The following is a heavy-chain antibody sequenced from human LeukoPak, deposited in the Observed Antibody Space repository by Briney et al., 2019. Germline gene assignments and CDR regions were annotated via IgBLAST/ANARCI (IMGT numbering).Heavy chain of an antibody. CDR1: GYCFTSYW. D-gene: IGHD6-25*01. Sequence: PGESPKISCKGSGYCFTSYWIGWVRQMPGKGLERVGIIYPGDSDTRYSPSFQGKVTISADKSISTAYLQGSSLKASDTARYYCERHHDSSGWFGYWGQGTLVTVSS. J-gene: IGHJ5*01. CDR3: ERHHDSSGWFGY. CDR2: IYPGDSDT. V-gene: IGHV5-51*01.